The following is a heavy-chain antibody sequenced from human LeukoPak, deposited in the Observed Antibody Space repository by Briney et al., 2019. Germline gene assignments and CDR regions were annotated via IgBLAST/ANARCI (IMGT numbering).Heavy chain of an antibody. CDR3: ARDFLHLGG. D-gene: IGHD3-16*01. Sequence: SGGSLRLSCAASGFTFSNAWVSCVRQAPGKGLEWVAFIWFDGTNKYHADSVEGRFTISRDNAKNTLYLQMNSLRAEDTAVYYCARDFLHLGGWGQGTMVTVSS. CDR2: IWFDGTNK. J-gene: IGHJ3*01. CDR1: GFTFSNAW. V-gene: IGHV3-33*08.